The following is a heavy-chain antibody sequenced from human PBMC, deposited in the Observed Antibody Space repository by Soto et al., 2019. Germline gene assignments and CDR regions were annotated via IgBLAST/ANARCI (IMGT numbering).Heavy chain of an antibody. J-gene: IGHJ3*02. CDR3: ARDGGGFALDI. Sequence: VGSLRLSCAASGFTFSSYEMNWVRQAPGKGLEWVSYISSSGSTIYYADSVKGRFTISRDNAKNSLYLQMNSLRAEDTAVYYCARDGGGFALDIWGQGTMVTVSS. V-gene: IGHV3-48*03. CDR1: GFTFSSYE. D-gene: IGHD3-10*01. CDR2: ISSSGSTI.